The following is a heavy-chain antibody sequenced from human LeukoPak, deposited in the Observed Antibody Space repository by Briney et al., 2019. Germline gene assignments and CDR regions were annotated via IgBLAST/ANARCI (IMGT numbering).Heavy chain of an antibody. J-gene: IGHJ4*02. CDR2: IRSSSSTR. Sequence: GGSLRLSCAPSGLTFSSHSMNWVRQAPGKGLEWISHIRSSSSTRTTYYADSVKGRFTISRDDATNSLYLQMNSLRGEDTAVYYCASWAGTTAGFSGPFDFWGQGTLVTVSS. V-gene: IGHV3-48*01. D-gene: IGHD6-25*01. CDR3: ASWAGTTAGFSGPFDF. CDR1: GLTFSSHS.